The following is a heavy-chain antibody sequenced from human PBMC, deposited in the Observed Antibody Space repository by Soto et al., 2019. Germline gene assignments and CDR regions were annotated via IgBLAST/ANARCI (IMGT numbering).Heavy chain of an antibody. CDR3: ASMATEVSLECFEP. V-gene: IGHV4-59*01. D-gene: IGHD5-12*01. J-gene: IGHJ5*02. CDR1: GGSISCYY. Sequence: SETLSLTCAVSGGSISCYYWSWIRQPPGKGLEWIGDIYHSGCTSYKPSLRSRVTISVDTSENQFSLKLSSVTAPAMSVYYRASMATEVSLECFEPWGQGTQVTVPS. CDR2: IYHSGCT.